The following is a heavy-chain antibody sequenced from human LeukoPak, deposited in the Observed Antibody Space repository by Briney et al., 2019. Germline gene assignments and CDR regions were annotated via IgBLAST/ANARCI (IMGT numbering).Heavy chain of an antibody. D-gene: IGHD2-2*03. CDR1: GFTFSSYW. Sequence: GGSLRLSCAASGFTFSSYWMSWVRQAPGKGLEWVANIKQGGSEKYYVDSVKGRFTISRDNAKNSLYLQMNSLRAEDTAVYYCARDGYCSSTSCYGIRGFDYWGQGTLVTVSS. J-gene: IGHJ4*02. CDR2: IKQGGSEK. V-gene: IGHV3-7*01. CDR3: ARDGYCSSTSCYGIRGFDY.